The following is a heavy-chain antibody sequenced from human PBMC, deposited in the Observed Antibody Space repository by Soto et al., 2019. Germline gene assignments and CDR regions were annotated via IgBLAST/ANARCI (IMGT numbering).Heavy chain of an antibody. D-gene: IGHD2-2*01. V-gene: IGHV1-46*01. CDR3: ARDIVVVPAAINVYYYYGMDV. J-gene: IGHJ6*02. CDR1: GYTFTSYY. Sequence: GKVACNASGYTFTSYYMHWVGHAPGQGLEWMGIINPSGGSTSYAQKFQGRVTMTRDTSTSTVYMELSSLRSEDTAVYYCARDIVVVPAAINVYYYYGMDVWGQGTTVTVSS. CDR2: INPSGGST.